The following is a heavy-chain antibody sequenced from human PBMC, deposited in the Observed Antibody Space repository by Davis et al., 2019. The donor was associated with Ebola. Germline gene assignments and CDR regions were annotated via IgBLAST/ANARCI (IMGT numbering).Heavy chain of an antibody. J-gene: IGHJ6*02. CDR2: IYYSGST. D-gene: IGHD4-11*01. CDR3: ARLGDYSSPYYYYYGMDV. V-gene: IGHV4-59*12. CDR1: GGSISSYY. Sequence: PSETLSLTCTVSGGSISSYYWSWIRQPPGKGLEWIGYIYYSGSTNYNPSLKSRVTISVDKSKNQFSLKLSSVTAADTAVYYCARLGDYSSPYYYYYGMDVWGQGTTVTVSS.